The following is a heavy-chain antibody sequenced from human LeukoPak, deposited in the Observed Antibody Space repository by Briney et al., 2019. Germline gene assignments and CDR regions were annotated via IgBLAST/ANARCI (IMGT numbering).Heavy chain of an antibody. D-gene: IGHD3-16*01. J-gene: IGHJ4*02. CDR1: GFTFSSYA. CDR2: ISGGST. Sequence: GGSLRLSCAASGFTFSSYAMSWVRQAPGKGLEWVSAISGGSTYYADSVKGRFTISRDNSKNTLYLQMNSLRAEDTAVYYCAKDLNDYVSYFDYWGQGTLVTVSS. CDR3: AKDLNDYVSYFDY. V-gene: IGHV3-23*01.